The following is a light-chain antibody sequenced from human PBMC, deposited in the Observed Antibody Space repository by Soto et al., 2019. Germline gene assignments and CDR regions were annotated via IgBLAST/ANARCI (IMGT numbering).Light chain of an antibody. CDR3: QQHNNWPPEVT. V-gene: IGKV3-15*01. Sequence: EIVMTQSPATLSVSPGERATLSCRASQSVSSNLAWYQQKPGQAPRLLIYGASTRATGIPARFSGSGSGTEFTLTISSLQSEDFAVYYCQQHNNWPPEVTFGGGTKVEIK. CDR1: QSVSSN. CDR2: GAS. J-gene: IGKJ4*01.